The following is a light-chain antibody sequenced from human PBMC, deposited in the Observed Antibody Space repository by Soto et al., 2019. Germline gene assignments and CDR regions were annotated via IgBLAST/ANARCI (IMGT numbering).Light chain of an antibody. CDR2: DAS. CDR1: QSVSSY. J-gene: IGKJ4*01. V-gene: IGKV3-11*01. CDR3: QQRSNWPST. Sequence: EIVLTQSPATLSLSPGERAALSCRASQSVSSYLAWYQQKPGQAPRLLIYDASKRATGIPARFTGSGSGTDFTLTISSLEPEDFAGDFCQQRSNWPSTFGGGTKVEI.